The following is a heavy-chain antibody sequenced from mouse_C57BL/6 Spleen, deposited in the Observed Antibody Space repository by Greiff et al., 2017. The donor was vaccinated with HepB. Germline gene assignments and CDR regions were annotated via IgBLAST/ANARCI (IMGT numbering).Heavy chain of an antibody. D-gene: IGHD3-2*02. Sequence: QVHVKQSGAELVKPGASVKISCKASGYAFSSYWMNWVKQRPGKGLEWIGQIYPGDGDTNYNGKFKGKATLTADKSSSTAYMQLSSLTSEDSAVYFCARAAQATNWFAYWGQGTLVTVSA. CDR3: ARAAQATNWFAY. CDR1: GYAFSSYW. V-gene: IGHV1-80*01. J-gene: IGHJ3*01. CDR2: IYPGDGDT.